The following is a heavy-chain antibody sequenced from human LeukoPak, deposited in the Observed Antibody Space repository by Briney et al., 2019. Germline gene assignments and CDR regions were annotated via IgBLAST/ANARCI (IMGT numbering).Heavy chain of an antibody. V-gene: IGHV3-21*01. D-gene: IGHD6-19*01. CDR2: ISSSSNYI. CDR3: ARVGIAVAGDY. J-gene: IGHJ4*02. Sequence: PGGSLSFPGAASGFTFISITWNWVPKAPGKGLEWASSISSSSNYIYYADSVKGRFTISRDNAKNSLYLQMNSLRAEDTAVYYCARVGIAVAGDYWGQGTLVTVSS. CDR1: GFTFISIT.